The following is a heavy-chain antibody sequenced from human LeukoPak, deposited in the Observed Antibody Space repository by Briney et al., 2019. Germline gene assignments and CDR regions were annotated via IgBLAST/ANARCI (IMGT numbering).Heavy chain of an antibody. CDR1: GGTFSSYA. CDR3: ARGVREWLGDYYYYYMDV. Sequence: ASVKVSYKASGGTFSSYAISWVRQAPGQGLEWMGGIIPIFGTANYAQKFQGRVTITTDESTSTAYMELSSLRSEDTAVYYCARGVREWLGDYYYYYMDVWGKGTTVTVSS. V-gene: IGHV1-69*05. J-gene: IGHJ6*03. D-gene: IGHD6-19*01. CDR2: IIPIFGTA.